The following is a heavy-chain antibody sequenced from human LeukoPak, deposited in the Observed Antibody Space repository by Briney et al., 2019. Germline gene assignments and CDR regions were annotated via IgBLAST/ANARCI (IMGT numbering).Heavy chain of an antibody. CDR3: ARRDVGDTTWWFDP. J-gene: IGHJ5*02. CDR2: INPKIGAT. V-gene: IGHV1-2*02. CDR1: VYTFTGYY. D-gene: IGHD1-26*01. Sequence: ASVKVSCKASVYTFTGYYIHWVRQAPGQGLEWMGWINPKIGATNYAQKCRARVTMTRDTSISTAYMELTRLRSDDTAVYYCARRDVGDTTWWFDPWGQGTLVTVSS.